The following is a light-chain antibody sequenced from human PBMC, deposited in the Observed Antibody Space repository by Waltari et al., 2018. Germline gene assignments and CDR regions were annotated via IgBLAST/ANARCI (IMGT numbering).Light chain of an antibody. CDR1: HPHIGLHY. Sequence: SVLTQPPSVSAAPGQRVTISCSGSHPHIGLHYVSWYQQFPGAAPKLLIYENNRRPPGIPDRFSGSKSDTSATLDISGLQTGDEAHYYCGTWDSSLSDGRLFGGGTKLTVL. J-gene: IGLJ3*02. V-gene: IGLV1-51*02. CDR2: ENN. CDR3: GTWDSSLSDGRL.